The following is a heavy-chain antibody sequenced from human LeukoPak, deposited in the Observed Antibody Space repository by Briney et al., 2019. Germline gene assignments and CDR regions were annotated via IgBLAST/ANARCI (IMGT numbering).Heavy chain of an antibody. CDR2: INHSGST. CDR1: GGSFSGYY. Sequence: PSETLSLTCAVYGGSFSGYYWSWIRQPPGKGLEWIGEINHSGSTNYNPSLKSRVIISVDTSKNQFSLKLSSVTAADTAVYYCARAGAYYDFWSGSPLYYFDYWGQGTLVTVSS. V-gene: IGHV4-34*01. J-gene: IGHJ4*02. CDR3: ARAGAYYDFWSGSPLYYFDY. D-gene: IGHD3-3*01.